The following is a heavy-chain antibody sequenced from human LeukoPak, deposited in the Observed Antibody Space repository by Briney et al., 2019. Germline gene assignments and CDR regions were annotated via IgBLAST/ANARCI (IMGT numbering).Heavy chain of an antibody. J-gene: IGHJ4*02. D-gene: IGHD3-22*01. V-gene: IGHV4-59*01. CDR1: GGSISSYY. CDR3: ARGGNYDISGLH. CDR2: IYYSGST. Sequence: KPSETLSLTCTVSGGSISSYYWSWIRQPAGKGLEWIGYIYYSGSTNYNPSLKSRVTISIDTSKNQLSLRLSSVTASDTAVYYCARGGNYDISGLHWGQGTLVTVSS.